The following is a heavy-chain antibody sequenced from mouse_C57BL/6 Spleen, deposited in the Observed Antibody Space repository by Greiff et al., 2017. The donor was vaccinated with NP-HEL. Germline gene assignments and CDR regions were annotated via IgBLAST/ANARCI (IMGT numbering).Heavy chain of an antibody. D-gene: IGHD2-4*01. CDR1: GYTFTSYW. V-gene: IGHV1-69*01. CDR3: ARIYYDYDGCAY. J-gene: IGHJ3*01. CDR2: IDPSDSYT. Sequence: QVQLQQPGAELVMPGASVKLSCKASGYTFTSYWMHWVKQRPGQGLEWIGEIDPSDSYTNYNQKFKGKSTLTVDKSSSTAYMQLSSLTSEDSAVYYCARIYYDYDGCAYWGQGTLVTVSA.